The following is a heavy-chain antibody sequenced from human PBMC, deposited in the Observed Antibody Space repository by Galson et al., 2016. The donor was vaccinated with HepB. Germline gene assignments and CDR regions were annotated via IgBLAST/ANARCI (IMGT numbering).Heavy chain of an antibody. J-gene: IGHJ4*02. CDR3: ARDQPAAARAFDY. D-gene: IGHD6-13*01. V-gene: IGHV3-74*01. CDR1: EFTFSSYW. CDR2: INGGGSST. Sequence: SLRLSCAASEFTFSSYWMHWVRQAPGKGLVWVSRINGGGSSTTYADSVKGRFTLSRDNAKNTLYLQMNSLRVEDTAVYYCARDQPAAARAFDYWGQGTLVTVSS.